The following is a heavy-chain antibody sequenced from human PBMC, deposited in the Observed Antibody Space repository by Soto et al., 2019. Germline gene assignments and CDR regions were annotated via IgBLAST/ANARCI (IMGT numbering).Heavy chain of an antibody. J-gene: IGHJ5*02. V-gene: IGHV1-18*01. CDR2: ISTYNGNT. CDR1: GYTFTSYG. Sequence: QFQLVQSGPEMKKPGASVKVSCKTSGYTFTSYGISWVRQAPGQGLEWMGWISTYNGNTNYAQKLQGRVTMTTDTSTSTAYMELRSLRSDDTAVYYCARMTYYYDSSGFYENWFDPWGQGTLVTVSS. D-gene: IGHD3-22*01. CDR3: ARMTYYYDSSGFYENWFDP.